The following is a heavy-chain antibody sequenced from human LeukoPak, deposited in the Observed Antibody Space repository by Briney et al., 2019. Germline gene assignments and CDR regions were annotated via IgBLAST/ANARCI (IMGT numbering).Heavy chain of an antibody. V-gene: IGHV1-18*01. D-gene: IGHD3-22*01. J-gene: IGHJ4*02. CDR1: GYTFTSYG. Sequence: ASVKVSCKASGYTFTSYGISWVRQAPGQGLEWMGWISAYNGNTNYAQKFQGRVTITADKSTSTAYMELSSLRSEDTAVYYCARDRRDYYDSSRPHFDYWGQGTLVTVSS. CDR2: ISAYNGNT. CDR3: ARDRRDYYDSSRPHFDY.